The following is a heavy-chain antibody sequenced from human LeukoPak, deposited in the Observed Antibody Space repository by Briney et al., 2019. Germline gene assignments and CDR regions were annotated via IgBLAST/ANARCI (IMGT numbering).Heavy chain of an antibody. CDR2: IKSKTDGETT. CDR1: GFTFSSFE. V-gene: IGHV3-15*01. CDR3: TTQLRWETEVDY. D-gene: IGHD4-23*01. J-gene: IGHJ4*02. Sequence: GGSLRLPCAASGFTFSSFEMNWVRQAPGKGLEWVGRIKSKTDGETTDYATPVKGRFTISRDDSKNTLYLQMNNLEAEDTAVYYCTTQLRWETEVDYWGQGTLVTVSS.